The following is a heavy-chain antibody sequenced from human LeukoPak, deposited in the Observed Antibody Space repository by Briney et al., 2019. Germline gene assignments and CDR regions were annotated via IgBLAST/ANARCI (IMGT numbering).Heavy chain of an antibody. V-gene: IGHV1-3*01. Sequence: EASVKVSCKASGYTFTSYAMHWVRQAPGQRLEWMGWINAGNGNTKYSQKFQGRVTITRDTSASTAYMELSSLRSEDTGVYYCATLYSYGDFDYWGQGTLVTVSS. CDR3: ATLYSYGDFDY. CDR1: GYTFTSYA. D-gene: IGHD5-18*01. CDR2: INAGNGNT. J-gene: IGHJ4*02.